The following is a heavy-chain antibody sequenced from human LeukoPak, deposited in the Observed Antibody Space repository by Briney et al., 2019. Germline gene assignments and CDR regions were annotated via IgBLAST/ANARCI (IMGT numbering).Heavy chain of an antibody. Sequence: PSETLSLTCAVSGYSISSGYYWGWIRQPPGKGLEWIGSIYHSGSTYYNPSLKGRVTISVDTSKNQFSLKLSSVTAADTAVYYCARVRQQLGHYFDYWGQGTLVTVSS. CDR1: GYSISSGYY. CDR2: IYHSGST. D-gene: IGHD6-13*01. V-gene: IGHV4-38-2*01. J-gene: IGHJ4*02. CDR3: ARVRQQLGHYFDY.